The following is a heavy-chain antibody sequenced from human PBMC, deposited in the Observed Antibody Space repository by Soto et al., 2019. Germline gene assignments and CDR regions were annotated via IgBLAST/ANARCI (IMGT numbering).Heavy chain of an antibody. Sequence: ENLPLTCAVYGGSFSGYYWSWIRQPPGKGLEWIGEINHSGSTNYNPSLKSRVTISVDTSKNQFSLKLSSVTAADTAVYYCARGGWYSDSIGDGHWGQGTLV. CDR3: ARGGWYSDSIGDGH. CDR2: INHSGST. D-gene: IGHD3-22*01. V-gene: IGHV4-34*01. CDR1: GGSFSGYY. J-gene: IGHJ1*01.